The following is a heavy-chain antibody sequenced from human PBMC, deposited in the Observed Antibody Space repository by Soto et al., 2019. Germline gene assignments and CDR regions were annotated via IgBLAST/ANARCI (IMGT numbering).Heavy chain of an antibody. J-gene: IGHJ5*02. V-gene: IGHV1-69*04. CDR3: ARDAKWWEDSSGRGWFDP. D-gene: IGHD6-19*01. CDR1: GGTFSSYT. Sequence: GASVKVSCKASGGTFSSYTISWVRQAPGQGLEWMGRIIPILGIANYAQKFQGRVTITADKSTSTAYMELSSLRSEDTAVYYCARDAKWWEDSSGRGWFDPWGQGTLVTVSS. CDR2: IIPILGIA.